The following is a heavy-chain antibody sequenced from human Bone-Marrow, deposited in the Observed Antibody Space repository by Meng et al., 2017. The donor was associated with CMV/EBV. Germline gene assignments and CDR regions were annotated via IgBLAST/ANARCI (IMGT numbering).Heavy chain of an antibody. CDR1: GFTFSSYA. J-gene: IGHJ6*02. D-gene: IGHD4-11*01. CDR3: ARPYRFSNHYYYYGMDV. V-gene: IGHV3-30*04. CDR2: IVYDGSNK. Sequence: GGSLRLSCAASGFTFSSYAMHWVRQAPGKGLEWVAVIVYDGSNKYYADSVKGRFTISRDNSKNALYLQMNSLRAEDTAVYYCARPYRFSNHYYYYGMDVWGQGTTVTVSS.